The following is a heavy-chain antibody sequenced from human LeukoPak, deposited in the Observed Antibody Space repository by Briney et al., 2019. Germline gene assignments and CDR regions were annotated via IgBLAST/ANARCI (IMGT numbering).Heavy chain of an antibody. J-gene: IGHJ4*02. Sequence: ASVKVSCKASGYTFTSYGISWVRQAPGQGLEWMGWIRAYNGNTNDAQKFQGRVTMTRDTSISTAYMELSRLRSDDTAVYYCARVSWEYSSSSLRYYFDYWGQGTLVTVSS. CDR2: IRAYNGNT. CDR3: ARVSWEYSSSSLRYYFDY. CDR1: GYTFTSYG. V-gene: IGHV1-18*01. D-gene: IGHD6-6*01.